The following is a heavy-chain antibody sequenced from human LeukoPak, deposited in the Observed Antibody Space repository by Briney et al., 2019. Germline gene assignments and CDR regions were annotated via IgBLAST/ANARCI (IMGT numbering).Heavy chain of an antibody. CDR3: VSQGF. Sequence: SETLSLTCTVSGGSISGHYWNWIRQPPGRGLEWIGNIHDSGSTNYNPSLKSRVTISVDTSKNQFSLKLSSVTAAVTAMYYCVSQGFWGQGTLVTVSS. J-gene: IGHJ4*02. CDR1: GGSISGHY. CDR2: IHDSGST. V-gene: IGHV4-59*11.